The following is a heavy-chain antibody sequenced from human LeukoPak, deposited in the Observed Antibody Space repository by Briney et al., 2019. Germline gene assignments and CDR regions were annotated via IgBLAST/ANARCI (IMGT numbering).Heavy chain of an antibody. J-gene: IGHJ3*02. CDR1: GFTFSSYA. D-gene: IGHD3-9*01. V-gene: IGHV3-66*01. Sequence: GGSLRLSCAASGFTFSSYAMSWVRQAPGKGLEWVSVIYSGGSTYYADSVKGRFTISRDNSKNTLYLQMNSLRAEDTAVYYCARDWYDNSDAFDIWGQGTMVTVSS. CDR3: ARDWYDNSDAFDI. CDR2: IYSGGST.